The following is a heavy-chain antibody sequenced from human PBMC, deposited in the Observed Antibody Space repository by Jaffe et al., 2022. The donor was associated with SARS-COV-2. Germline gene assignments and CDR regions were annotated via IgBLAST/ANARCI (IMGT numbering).Heavy chain of an antibody. Sequence: EVQLVESGGGLVQPGGSLRLSCAASGFTLSSYEMNWVRQAPGKGLEWVSHIGGSGKTIYYADSVRGRFTISRDNAKNSLYLQMKSLRAEDTAVYYCARRYCSSSSCLFDFWGQGTLVTVSS. CDR3: ARRYCSSSSCLFDF. CDR1: GFTLSSYE. D-gene: IGHD2-15*01. CDR2: IGGSGKTI. V-gene: IGHV3-48*03. J-gene: IGHJ4*02.